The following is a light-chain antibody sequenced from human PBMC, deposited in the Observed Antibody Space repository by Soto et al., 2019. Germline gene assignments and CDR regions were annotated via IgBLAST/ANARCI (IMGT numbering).Light chain of an antibody. Sequence: IVLTQSPGTLSLSPGERATLSCRARQSVSNSYLAWYQQKPGQAPRLLIYGASSRATGIPDRFSGSGSGTDFTLTITGLEPEDFVVYYCQQYGSSPRTFGQGTKVEIK. CDR3: QQYGSSPRT. V-gene: IGKV3-20*01. J-gene: IGKJ1*01. CDR2: GAS. CDR1: QSVSNSY.